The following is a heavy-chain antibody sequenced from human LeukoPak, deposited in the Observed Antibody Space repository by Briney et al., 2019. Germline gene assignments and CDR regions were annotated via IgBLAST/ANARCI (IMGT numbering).Heavy chain of an antibody. CDR2: IKEDEIEI. CDR3: VREKSGYTNGWYLFDY. V-gene: IGHV3-7*01. Sequence: PGGSLRLSCAASGFAFNSQTMSWVRQAPGKGLEWVASIKEDEIEIHYVDSVKGRFTISRDNSKNTLYLQMSSLRAEDTAVYYCVREKSGYTNGWYLFDYWGQGTLVTVSS. CDR1: GFAFNSQT. J-gene: IGHJ4*02. D-gene: IGHD6-19*01.